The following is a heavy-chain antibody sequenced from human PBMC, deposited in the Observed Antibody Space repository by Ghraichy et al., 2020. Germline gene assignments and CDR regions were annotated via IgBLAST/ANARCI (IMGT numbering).Heavy chain of an antibody. V-gene: IGHV4-34*01. J-gene: IGHJ4*02. CDR1: GGSFSGYY. CDR3: ARGPAWIQLWLRAFDY. CDR2: INHSGST. Sequence: SETLSLTCAVYGGSFSGYYWSWIRQPPGKGLEWIGEINHSGSTNYNPSLKSRVTISVDTSKNPFSLKLSSVTAADTAVYYCARGPAWIQLWLRAFDYWGQGTLVTVSS. D-gene: IGHD5-18*01.